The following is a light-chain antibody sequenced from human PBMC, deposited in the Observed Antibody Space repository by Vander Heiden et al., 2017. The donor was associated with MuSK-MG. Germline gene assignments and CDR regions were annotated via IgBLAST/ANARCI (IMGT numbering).Light chain of an antibody. CDR1: QSVLYSSNNKNY. J-gene: IGKJ2*01. CDR2: WAS. CDR3: HQDYGPPST. Sequence: DIVMTQSPDSLAVSLGERATINCKSSQSVLYSSNNKNYLAWYQQKPGQPPKLVLYWASTRESGVPDRFSGSGSGTDFTLTISSLQAEDVAVYYCHQDYGPPSTFGQGTKLEIK. V-gene: IGKV4-1*01.